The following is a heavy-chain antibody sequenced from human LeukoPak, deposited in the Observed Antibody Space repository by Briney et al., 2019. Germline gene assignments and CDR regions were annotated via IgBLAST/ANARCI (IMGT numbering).Heavy chain of an antibody. CDR3: ARGRGLGVTSTPVPFDY. V-gene: IGHV1-8*02. J-gene: IGHJ4*02. CDR1: GYTFTSYD. CDR2: MNPNSGNT. Sequence: ASVKVSCKASGYTFTSYDINWVRQATGQGLEWMGWMNPNSGNTGYAQKFQGRVTMTRNTSISTAYMELSSLRSEDTAVYYCARGRGLGVTSTPVPFDYWGQGILVTVSS. D-gene: IGHD2-21*02.